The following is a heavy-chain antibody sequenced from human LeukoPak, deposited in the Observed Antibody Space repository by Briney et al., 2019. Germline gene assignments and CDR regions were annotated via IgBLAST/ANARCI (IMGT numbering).Heavy chain of an antibody. CDR2: ISGSGGST. D-gene: IGHD6-13*01. CDR1: GFTFGSYA. V-gene: IGHV3-23*01. J-gene: IGHJ6*03. CDR3: AAHIAAAGTLYYYYYYMDV. Sequence: PGGSLRLSCAASGFTFGSYAMSWVRQAPGKGLEWVSAISGSGGSTYYADSVKGRFTISRDNSKNTLYLQMNSLRAEDTAVYYCAAHIAAAGTLYYYYYYMDVWGKGTTVTVSS.